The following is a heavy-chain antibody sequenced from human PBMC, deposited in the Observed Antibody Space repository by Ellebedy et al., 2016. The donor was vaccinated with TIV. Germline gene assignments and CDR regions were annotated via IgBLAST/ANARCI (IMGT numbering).Heavy chain of an antibody. CDR2: IYYGGST. V-gene: IGHV4-39*01. CDR3: ARKIWYGELGNWFDP. D-gene: IGHD3-10*01. J-gene: IGHJ5*02. CDR1: GDSISGSAYF. Sequence: MPSETLSLTCTVSGDSISGSAYFWGWIRQPPGRGLEWTGRIYYGGSTYYNPSLKSRVAISLDTSKNQFSMKLNSVTAADTAVYYCARKIWYGELGNWFDPWGQGTLVTVSS.